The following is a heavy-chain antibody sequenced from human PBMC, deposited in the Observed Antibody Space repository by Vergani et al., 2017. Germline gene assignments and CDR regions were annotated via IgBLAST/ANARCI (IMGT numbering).Heavy chain of an antibody. V-gene: IGHV4-39*01. CDR3: ARKAYGSGRGWFDP. D-gene: IGHD3-10*01. CDR2: IYYSGST. CDR1: GGSISSSSYY. Sequence: QLQLQESGPGLVKPSETLSLTCTVSGGSISSSSYYWGWIRQPPGKGLEWIGSIYYSGSTYYNPSLKSRVTISVDTSKNQFSRKLSSVTAADTAVYYCARKAYGSGRGWFDPWGQGTLVTVSS. J-gene: IGHJ5*02.